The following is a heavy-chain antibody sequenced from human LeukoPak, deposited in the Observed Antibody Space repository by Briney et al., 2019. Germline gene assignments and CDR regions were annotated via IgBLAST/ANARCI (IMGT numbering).Heavy chain of an antibody. CDR1: GFTFDDYA. J-gene: IGHJ4*02. CDR3: AKVNYYDSSGYYRGLFFDY. D-gene: IGHD3-22*01. CDR2: ISRNSGSI. Sequence: SLRLSRAASGFTFDDYAMPSVRQAPGKGLEWVSGISRNSGSIGYADSVKGRFTISRDNAKNSLYLQMNSLRAEDTALYCCAKVNYYDSSGYYRGLFFDYWGQGTLVTVSS. V-gene: IGHV3-9*01.